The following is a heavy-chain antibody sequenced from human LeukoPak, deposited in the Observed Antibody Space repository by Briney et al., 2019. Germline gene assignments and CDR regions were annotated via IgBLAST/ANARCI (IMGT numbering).Heavy chain of an antibody. CDR1: GFTFSDYY. CDR2: ISSSGSTI. D-gene: IGHD2-2*01. V-gene: IGHV3-11*01. CDR3: AREDGVVPAATYCYYYGMDV. Sequence: GGSLRLSCAASGFTFSDYYMSWIRQAPGKGLEWVSYISSSGSTIYYADSVKGRFTISRDNAKNSLYLQMNSLRAEDTAVYYCAREDGVVPAATYCYYYGMDVWGQGTTVTVSS. J-gene: IGHJ6*02.